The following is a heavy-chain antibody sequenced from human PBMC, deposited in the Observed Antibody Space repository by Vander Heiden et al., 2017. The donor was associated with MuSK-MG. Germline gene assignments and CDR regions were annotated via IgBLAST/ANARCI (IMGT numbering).Heavy chain of an antibody. Sequence: QVQLQESGPGLVKPSETLFLTCVVSGYSISSGYYWGWIRQPPGKGLEWIGSIYHSGSTSDNPSLKSRVTISVDTAKNQFSMKMSSVTAADTAVYYVARRGSGYSADYWGQGTLVTVSS. J-gene: IGHJ4*02. CDR2: IYHSGST. CDR1: GYSISSGYY. V-gene: IGHV4-38-2*01. CDR3: ARRGSGYSADY. D-gene: IGHD3-3*01.